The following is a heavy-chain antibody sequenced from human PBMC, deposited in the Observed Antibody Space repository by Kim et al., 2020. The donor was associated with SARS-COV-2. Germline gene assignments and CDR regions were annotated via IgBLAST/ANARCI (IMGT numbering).Heavy chain of an antibody. CDR1: GGSFSGYY. CDR3: ASVGGSGSPSWFDT. CDR2: INHSGST. J-gene: IGHJ5*02. Sequence: SETLSLTCAAYGGSFSGYYWSWIRQPPGKGLEWIGEINHSGSTNYNPSLKSRVTISVDTCKNQSSLKPSSVTAADTAVYYCASVGGSGSPSWFDTWGQGTLVTVSS. D-gene: IGHD3-10*01. V-gene: IGHV4-34*01.